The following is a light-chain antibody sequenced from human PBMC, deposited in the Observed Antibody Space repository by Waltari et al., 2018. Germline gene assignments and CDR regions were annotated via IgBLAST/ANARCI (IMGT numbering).Light chain of an antibody. V-gene: IGLV1-44*01. CDR1: TSNIGVNS. J-gene: IGLJ3*02. Sequence: QSVLTQPPSVSGTPGQRVTISCSGSTSNIGVNSVNWYQQLPGTAPKLLIYNDNQGPSGVPDRFSASKSGTSASLAITGLQSEDDAYYYCAVWDDSLGGVFGGGTKLTVL. CDR3: AVWDDSLGGV. CDR2: NDN.